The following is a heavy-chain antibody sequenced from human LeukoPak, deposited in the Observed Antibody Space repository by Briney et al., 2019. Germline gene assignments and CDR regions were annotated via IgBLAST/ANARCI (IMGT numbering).Heavy chain of an antibody. V-gene: IGHV5-51*01. CDR1: GYTFTSYW. CDR2: IYPDNSDT. J-gene: IGHJ4*02. D-gene: IGHD5-24*01. Sequence: GESLQISCQGSGYTFTSYWIVWVRQMPGKGLEWMGIIYPDNSDTRYSLSFQGQVTISVDKSISTAYLQWSSLQAPDTAMYYCARRPHESGREFDYWGQGTLVTVSS. CDR3: ARRPHESGREFDY.